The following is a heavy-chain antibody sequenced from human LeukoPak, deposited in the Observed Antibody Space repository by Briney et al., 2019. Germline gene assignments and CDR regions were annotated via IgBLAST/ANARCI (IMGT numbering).Heavy chain of an antibody. CDR2: ISYDGSNK. CDR3: AKDEQDSTGGGLDY. J-gene: IGHJ4*02. V-gene: IGHV3-30*18. CDR1: GFTFSSYG. D-gene: IGHD2/OR15-2a*01. Sequence: AGGSLRLSCAASGFTFSSYGMHWVRQAPGKGLEWVAVISYDGSNKYYADSVKGRFTISREKAKNSLYLQMNSLRAEDTALYYCAKDEQDSTGGGLDYWGQGTLVTVSS.